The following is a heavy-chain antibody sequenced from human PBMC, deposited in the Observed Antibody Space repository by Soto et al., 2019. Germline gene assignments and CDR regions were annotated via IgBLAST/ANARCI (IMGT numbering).Heavy chain of an antibody. D-gene: IGHD3-22*01. V-gene: IGHV1-18*01. Sequence: ASVKVSARAPGYTFTSFVFGGGQKAPGQGLEWMGWISAYNGNTNYAQKLQGRVTMTTDTSTSTAYMELRSPRSDDTAVYYCAREYRRGDSSGYYYHWGQGTLVTVSS. CDR2: ISAYNGNT. CDR1: GYTFTSFV. CDR3: AREYRRGDSSGYYYH. J-gene: IGHJ5*02.